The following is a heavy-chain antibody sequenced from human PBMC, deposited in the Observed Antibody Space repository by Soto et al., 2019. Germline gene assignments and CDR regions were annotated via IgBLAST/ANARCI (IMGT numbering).Heavy chain of an antibody. CDR1: GYSFTSYP. J-gene: IGHJ4*02. CDR3: AREGFSSWSHFDY. V-gene: IGHV1-3*01. D-gene: IGHD6-13*01. Sequence: GASVKVSCKASGYSFTSYPMHWVRQAPGQRLEWLAWINAANGNTKHSQKLQGRVTVSWDTSASTAYMELSSLGSEDTAVYFCAREGFSSWSHFDYWGQGTLVTVSS. CDR2: INAANGNT.